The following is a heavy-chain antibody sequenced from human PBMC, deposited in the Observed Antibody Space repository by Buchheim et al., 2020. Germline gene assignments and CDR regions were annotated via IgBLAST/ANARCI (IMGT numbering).Heavy chain of an antibody. CDR2: ISRSGDTT. V-gene: IGHV3-23*01. CDR1: GFTFSNSA. J-gene: IGHJ4*02. Sequence: EAQLLESGGGLVQPGGSLRLSCAVSGFTFSNSAMTWVRQAPGKGLEWVSAISRSGDTTYYADSVMGRFTIPSDTSKNTLYLQMNSLRVDDTAVYYCAKEEVPNDYWGLGT. CDR3: AKEEVPNDY.